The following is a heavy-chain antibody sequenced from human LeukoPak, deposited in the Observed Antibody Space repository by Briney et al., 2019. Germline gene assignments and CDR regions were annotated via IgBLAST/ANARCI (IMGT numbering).Heavy chain of an antibody. CDR2: IYHSGST. J-gene: IGHJ4*02. Sequence: SETLSLTCAVSGYSISSGYYWGWIRQPPGKVLEWIGSIYHSGSTYYNPSLKSRVTISVDTSKNQFSLKLSSVTAADTAVYYCARMEMAIDYWGQGTLVTVSS. CDR3: ARMEMAIDY. CDR1: GYSISSGYY. D-gene: IGHD5-24*01. V-gene: IGHV4-38-2*01.